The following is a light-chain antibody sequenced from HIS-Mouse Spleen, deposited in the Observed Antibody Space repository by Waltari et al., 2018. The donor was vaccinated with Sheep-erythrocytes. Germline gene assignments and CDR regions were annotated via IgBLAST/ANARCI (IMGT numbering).Light chain of an antibody. CDR2: EGS. CDR3: CSYAGSSTPWV. V-gene: IGLV2-23*01. J-gene: IGLJ3*02. CDR1: RRSVGSYNL. Sequence: QSALTQPASVSGSPGQSITISCTGTRRSVGSYNLFPWYQQHPGKAPKLMIYEGSKRPSGVSNRFSGSKSGNTASLTISGLQAEDEADYYCCSYAGSSTPWVFGGGTKLTVL.